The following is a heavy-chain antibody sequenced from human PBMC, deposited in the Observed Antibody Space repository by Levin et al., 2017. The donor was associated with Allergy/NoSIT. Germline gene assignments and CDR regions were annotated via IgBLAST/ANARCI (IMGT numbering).Heavy chain of an antibody. D-gene: IGHD6-19*01. CDR3: AKLGHSGRATFIDY. CDR1: GLTFSDYA. Sequence: GGSLRLSCAASGLTFSDYAMHWVRQAPGKGLEWVTYISYDGSNTYYGDSVKGRFTVSRDNSKNTLYLQMNSLRAEDTATYYCAKLGHSGRATFIDYWGQGTLVSVYS. V-gene: IGHV3-30*18. CDR2: ISYDGSNT. J-gene: IGHJ4*02.